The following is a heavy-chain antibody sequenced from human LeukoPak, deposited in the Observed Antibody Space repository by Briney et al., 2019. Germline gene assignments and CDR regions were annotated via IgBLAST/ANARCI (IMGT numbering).Heavy chain of an antibody. D-gene: IGHD6-13*01. J-gene: IGHJ4*02. CDR3: ARGHVAAAGYFDY. CDR2: IYYSGST. V-gene: IGHV4-59*12. CDR1: GGSISSYY. Sequence: PSETLSLTCTVSGGSISSYYWSWIRQPPGKGLEGIGYIYYSGSTNYNPSLKSRVTISVDTSKNQFSLKLSSVTAADTAVYYCARGHVAAAGYFDYWGQGTLVTVSS.